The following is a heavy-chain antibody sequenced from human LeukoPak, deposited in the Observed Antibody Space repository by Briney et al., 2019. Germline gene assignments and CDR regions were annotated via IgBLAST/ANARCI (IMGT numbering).Heavy chain of an antibody. CDR1: GGSFGGYY. D-gene: IGHD2-15*01. V-gene: IGHV4-34*01. J-gene: IGHJ4*02. CDR2: INHSGST. Sequence: SETLSLTCAVYGGSFGGYYWSWIRQPPGKGLEWIGEINHSGSTNYNPSLKSRVTISVDTSKNQFSLKLGSVTAADTAVYYCASGTPHFDYWGQGTLVTVSS. CDR3: ASGTPHFDY.